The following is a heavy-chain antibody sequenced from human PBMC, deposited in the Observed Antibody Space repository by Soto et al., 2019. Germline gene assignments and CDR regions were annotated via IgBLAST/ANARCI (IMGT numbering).Heavy chain of an antibody. J-gene: IGHJ6*02. CDR3: LTHSGSLRSYGMDV. D-gene: IGHD1-26*01. CDR2: IKRKTDAGTT. Sequence: GGSLRLSCAASGFTFSNAWMNWVRQAPGKGLEWVGRIKRKTDAGTTEYAAPVKGRFTISRDDSKNTVYLQMNSLKTEDTAVYYCLTHSGSLRSYGMDVWGQGTTVTVSS. CDR1: GFTFSNAW. V-gene: IGHV3-15*07.